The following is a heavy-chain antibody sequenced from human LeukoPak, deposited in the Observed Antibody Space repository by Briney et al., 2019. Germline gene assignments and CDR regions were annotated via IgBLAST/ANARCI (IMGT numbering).Heavy chain of an antibody. Sequence: GGSLRLSCATSGFTFTNYAMNWVRQAPGKGLEWVSAVTGPGDTTYYADSVKGRFFMSREDSKTTVYLQMNSLRAEDTAIYYCAKGAEIDLRGQGTLVTVSS. CDR2: VTGPGDTT. J-gene: IGHJ5*02. CDR3: AKGAEIDL. D-gene: IGHD3-16*01. CDR1: GFTFTNYA. V-gene: IGHV3-23*01.